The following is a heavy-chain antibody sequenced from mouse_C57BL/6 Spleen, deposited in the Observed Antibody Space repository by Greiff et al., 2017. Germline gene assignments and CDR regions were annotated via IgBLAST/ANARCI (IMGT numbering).Heavy chain of an antibody. CDR3: ARKGDYYGSSYDLYFDV. V-gene: IGHV2-9-1*01. D-gene: IGHD1-1*01. J-gene: IGHJ1*03. Sequence: VKLVESGPGLVAPSQSLSITCTVSGFSLTSYAISWVRQPPGKGLEWLGVIWTGGGTNYNSALKSRLSISKYNSKSQVFLKMNSLQTDDTARYYCARKGDYYGSSYDLYFDVWGTGTTVTVSS. CDR2: IWTGGGT. CDR1: GFSLTSYA.